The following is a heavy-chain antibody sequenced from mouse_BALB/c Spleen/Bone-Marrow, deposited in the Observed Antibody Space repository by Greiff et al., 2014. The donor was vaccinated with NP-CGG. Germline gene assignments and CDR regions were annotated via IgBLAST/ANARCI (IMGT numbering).Heavy chain of an antibody. D-gene: IGHD1-1*01. V-gene: IGHV14-3*02. CDR3: ASYYYGHYFDY. J-gene: IGHJ2*01. Sequence: EVQLQESGAELVKPGASVKLSRTASGFNIKDTYMHWVKQRPEQGLEWIGRIDPANGNTKYDPKFQGKATITADTSSNTAYLRLSSLTSEDTAVYYCASYYYGHYFDYWGQGTTLTVSS. CDR1: GFNIKDTY. CDR2: IDPANGNT.